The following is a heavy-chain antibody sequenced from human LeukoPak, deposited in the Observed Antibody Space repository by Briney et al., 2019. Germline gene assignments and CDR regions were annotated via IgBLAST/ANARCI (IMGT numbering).Heavy chain of an antibody. CDR1: GGSFSGYY. CDR2: INHSGST. J-gene: IGHJ4*02. Sequence: SGTLSLTCAVYGGSFSGYYWSWIRQPPGKGLEWIGEINHSGSTNYNPSLKSRVTISVDTSKNQFSLKLSSVTAADTAVYYCAREGTYYYDSSGYYYFDYWGQGTLVTVSS. D-gene: IGHD3-22*01. CDR3: AREGTYYYDSSGYYYFDY. V-gene: IGHV4-34*01.